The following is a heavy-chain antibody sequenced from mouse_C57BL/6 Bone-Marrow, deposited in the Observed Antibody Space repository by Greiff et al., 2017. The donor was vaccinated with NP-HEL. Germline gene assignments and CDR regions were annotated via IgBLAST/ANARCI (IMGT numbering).Heavy chain of an antibody. CDR2: IDPSDSYT. D-gene: IGHD2-12*01. J-gene: IGHJ1*03. CDR3: ATLQRGCFDV. V-gene: IGHV1-50*01. Sequence: QVQLQQPGAELVKPGASVKLSCKASGYTFTSYWMQWVKQRPGQGLEWIGEIDPSDSYTNYNQKFKGKATLTVDTSSSTAYMQLSSLTSEDSSVCYCATLQRGCFDVWGTGTTVTGSA. CDR1: GYTFTSYW.